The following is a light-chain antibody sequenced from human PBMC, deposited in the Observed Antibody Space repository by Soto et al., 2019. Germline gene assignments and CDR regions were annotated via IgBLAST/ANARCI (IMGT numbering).Light chain of an antibody. CDR3: SSYTSSGTV. CDR1: SSDVGGYNY. Sequence: QSVLTQPASVSGSPGQSITISCTATSSDVGGYNYVSWYQQHPGKAPKLMIYDVSNRPSGVSNRFSGSKSGNTASLTISGLQAEDEADYNCSSYTSSGTVFGGGTKLTVL. CDR2: DVS. V-gene: IGLV2-14*01. J-gene: IGLJ2*01.